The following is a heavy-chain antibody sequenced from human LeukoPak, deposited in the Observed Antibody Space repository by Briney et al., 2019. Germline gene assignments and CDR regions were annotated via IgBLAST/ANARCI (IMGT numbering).Heavy chain of an antibody. CDR3: AGGGRSTYYYGTGNHTYFYY. CDR1: GGSFSGYY. CDR2: IYHSGST. V-gene: IGHV4-34*01. J-gene: IGHJ4*02. D-gene: IGHD3-10*01. Sequence: SETLPLTCAVYGGSFSGYYWRWIRQAPGKGLEWIGEIYHSGSTNYNPSLKRRVTISVDTSINQFSLKLSSVTAVDTAVYYGAGGGRSTYYYGTGNHTYFYYRGQGTLVTVSS.